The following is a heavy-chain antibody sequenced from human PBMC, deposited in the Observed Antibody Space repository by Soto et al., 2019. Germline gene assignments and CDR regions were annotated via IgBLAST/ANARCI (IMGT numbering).Heavy chain of an antibody. V-gene: IGHV3-33*08. Sequence: GGFLRLSCGAFGFTFSSYAMSRVRQAPGKGLEWVSAIRCDGSNKYYADSVKGRFTISRDNSKNTLYLQMNSLRAEDTAVYYCARDRNYYDSSGYYHRIPSYYYYGMDVWGQGTTVTVSS. J-gene: IGHJ6*02. D-gene: IGHD3-22*01. CDR1: GFTFSSYA. CDR2: IRCDGSNK. CDR3: ARDRNYYDSSGYYHRIPSYYYYGMDV.